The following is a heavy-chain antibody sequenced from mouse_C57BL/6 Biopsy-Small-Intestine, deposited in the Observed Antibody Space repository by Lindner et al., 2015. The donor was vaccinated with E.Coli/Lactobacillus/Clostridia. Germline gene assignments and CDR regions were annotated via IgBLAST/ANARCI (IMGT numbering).Heavy chain of an antibody. Sequence: VQLQESGPELVKPGASVRMSCEASGYTFTTYNTHWVKQSHGKNPEWIGYVNPNSGGTNYNQKFKGQATLTVNKSSSTAYMELRSLTSEDSAVYFCARGVTTFLDFWGQGTTLTVSS. J-gene: IGHJ2*01. CDR2: VNPNSGGT. V-gene: IGHV1-22*01. CDR1: GYTFTTYN. CDR3: ARGVTTFLDF. D-gene: IGHD2-2*01.